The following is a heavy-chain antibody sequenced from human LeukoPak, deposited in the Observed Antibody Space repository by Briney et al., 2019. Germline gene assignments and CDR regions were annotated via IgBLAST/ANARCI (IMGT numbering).Heavy chain of an antibody. D-gene: IGHD6-19*01. CDR1: GGSISSGGYY. V-gene: IGHV4-31*03. Sequence: SETLSLTCTVSGGSISSGGYYWSWIRQHPEKGLEWIGYIYYSGSTYYNPSLKSRVTISVDTSKNQFSLKLSSVTAADTAVYYCARARQWLVYFDYWGQGTLVTVSS. CDR2: IYYSGST. CDR3: ARARQWLVYFDY. J-gene: IGHJ4*02.